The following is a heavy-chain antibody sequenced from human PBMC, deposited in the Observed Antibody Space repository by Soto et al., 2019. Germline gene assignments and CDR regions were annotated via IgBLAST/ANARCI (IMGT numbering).Heavy chain of an antibody. V-gene: IGHV4-59*01. J-gene: IGHJ4*02. CDR3: ASDMPGGSSWYEFDS. Sequence: SETLSLTCTVSGDSIRSSYCSWVRQTHGRGLEWIGYVYYTGTTNSNPSLKSRGTITADTSKNLFSLTVVPMTPADTAVSFCASDMPGGSSWYEFDSWGQGTLVTVSS. CDR2: VYYTGTT. D-gene: IGHD6-13*01. CDR1: GDSIRSSY.